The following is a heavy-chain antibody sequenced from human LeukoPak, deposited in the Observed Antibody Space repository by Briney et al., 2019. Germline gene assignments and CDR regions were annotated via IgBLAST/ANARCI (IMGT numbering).Heavy chain of an antibody. CDR3: ARGSGDDFWSGDMGLWWFDP. CDR1: GGSISSYY. J-gene: IGHJ5*02. V-gene: IGHV4-59*12. CDR2: IYYSGST. D-gene: IGHD3-3*01. Sequence: SETLSLTCTVSGGSISSYYWSWIRQPPGKGLEWIGYIYYSGSTNYNPSLTSRVTISVDTSKNQFSLKLSSVTAADTAVYYCARGSGDDFWSGDMGLWWFDPWGQGTLVTVSS.